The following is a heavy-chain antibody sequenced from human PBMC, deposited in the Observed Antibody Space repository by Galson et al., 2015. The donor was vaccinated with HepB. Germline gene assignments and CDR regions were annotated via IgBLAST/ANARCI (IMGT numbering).Heavy chain of an antibody. D-gene: IGHD3-22*01. V-gene: IGHV3-15*01. J-gene: IGHJ4*02. CDR1: GFTFSNAW. CDR2: IKSKTDGGTT. CDR3: TTDLYYYDSSGYVDY. Sequence: SLRLSCAASGFTFSNAWMSWVRQAPGKGLEWVGRIKSKTDGGTTDYAAPVKGRFTISRDASKNTLFLQMNSLKTEDTAVYYCTTDLYYYDSSGYVDYWGQGTLVTVSS.